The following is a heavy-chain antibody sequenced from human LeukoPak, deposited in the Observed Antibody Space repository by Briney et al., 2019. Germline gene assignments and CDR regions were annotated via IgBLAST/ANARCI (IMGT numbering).Heavy chain of an antibody. Sequence: GGSLRLSCAASGFTFSSYWMHWVRQAPGEGLVWVSRINSDGSSTSHADSVKGRFTISRDNAKNTLYLQMNSLRAEDTAVYYCAREPNYDFWSGQPNWFDPWGQGTLVTVSS. V-gene: IGHV3-74*01. CDR1: GFTFSSYW. CDR2: INSDGSST. D-gene: IGHD3-3*01. J-gene: IGHJ5*02. CDR3: AREPNYDFWSGQPNWFDP.